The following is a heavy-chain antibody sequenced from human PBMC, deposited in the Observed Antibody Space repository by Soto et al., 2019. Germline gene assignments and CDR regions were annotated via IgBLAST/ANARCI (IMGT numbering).Heavy chain of an antibody. Sequence: ASVKVSCKASGYTFTGYYMHWVRQAPGQGLEWMGWINPNSGGTNYAQKFQGWVTMTRDTSISTAYMELSRLRSDDTAVYYCARGSPSSNIIAAAGKTLYGMDVWGQGTTVTVSS. J-gene: IGHJ6*02. D-gene: IGHD6-13*01. CDR2: INPNSGGT. CDR3: ARGSPSSNIIAAAGKTLYGMDV. CDR1: GYTFTGYY. V-gene: IGHV1-2*04.